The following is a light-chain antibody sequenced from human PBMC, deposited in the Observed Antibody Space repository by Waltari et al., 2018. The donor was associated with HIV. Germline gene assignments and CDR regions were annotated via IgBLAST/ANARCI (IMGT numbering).Light chain of an antibody. J-gene: IGLJ1*01. V-gene: IGLV2-11*01. CDR3: CSYAGTYTYV. CDR1: RTNVGDYHY. CDR2: DVN. Sequence: QSALTQPRSVSGSPGPSVTIPCTGTRTNVGDYHYVPWYQQHPDKAPKLMIFDVNQRPSGVPDRFSGSKSGNTASLTISGLQAEDEADYYCCSYAGTYTYVFGSGTKVTVL.